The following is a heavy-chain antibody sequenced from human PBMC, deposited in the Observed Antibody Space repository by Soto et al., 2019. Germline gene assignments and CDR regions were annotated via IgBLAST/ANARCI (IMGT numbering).Heavy chain of an antibody. CDR1: GGSISSGGYY. J-gene: IGHJ6*02. CDR2: IYYSGST. CDR3: ARVEPEVSYCSGGSCYGMDV. Sequence: SETLSLTCTVSGGSISSGGYYWSWIRQHPGKGLEWIGYIYYSGSTYYNPSLKSRVTISVDTSKNQFSLKLSSVTAADTAVYYCARVEPEVSYCSGGSCYGMDVWGQGTTVTVSS. D-gene: IGHD2-15*01. V-gene: IGHV4-31*03.